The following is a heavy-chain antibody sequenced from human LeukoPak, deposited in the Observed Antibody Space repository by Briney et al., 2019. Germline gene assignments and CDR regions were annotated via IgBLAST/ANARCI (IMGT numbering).Heavy chain of an antibody. J-gene: IGHJ6*02. D-gene: IGHD2-21*02. CDR1: GGSISSGDYY. Sequence: SQTLSLTCTVSGGSISSGDYYWSWIRQPPGKGLEWIGYIYYSGSTHYNPSLKSRVTISVDTSKNQFSLKLSSVTAADTAVYYCARDHKPVVTAILSLDFYYCNGMDVWGQGTTVTVSS. V-gene: IGHV4-30-4*01. CDR2: IYYSGST. CDR3: ARDHKPVVTAILSLDFYYCNGMDV.